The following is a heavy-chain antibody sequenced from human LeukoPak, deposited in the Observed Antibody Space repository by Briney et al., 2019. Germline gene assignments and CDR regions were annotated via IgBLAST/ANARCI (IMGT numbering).Heavy chain of an antibody. CDR1: GFTFDDYA. CDR2: ITWHSENI. V-gene: IGHV3-9*01. J-gene: IGHJ4*02. CDR3: VAVPETDFWIGFYLDY. Sequence: GGSLRLSCVASGFTFDDYAMHWVRQAPGKGLEWVSGITWHSENIDYADSVKGRFTISRDNAKNSLYLQMNSLRSEDTALYFCVAVPETDFWIGFYLDYWGQGTLVTVSS. D-gene: IGHD3-3*01.